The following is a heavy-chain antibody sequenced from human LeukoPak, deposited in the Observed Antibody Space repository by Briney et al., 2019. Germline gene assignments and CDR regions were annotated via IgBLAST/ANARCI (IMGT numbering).Heavy chain of an antibody. V-gene: IGHV4-39*01. J-gene: IGHJ6*03. D-gene: IGHD2-15*01. CDR3: ARGPQVVGYFYIDV. CDR1: GGSISSSSHY. CDR2: MYYSGST. Sequence: SETLSLTCTVSGGSISSSSHYWGWIRQPPGKGLEWIGSMYYSGSTYYNPSLKSRVTISVDTSKNQFSLQLNSVTPEDTAVYYCARGPQVVGYFYIDVWDKGSTVTVSS.